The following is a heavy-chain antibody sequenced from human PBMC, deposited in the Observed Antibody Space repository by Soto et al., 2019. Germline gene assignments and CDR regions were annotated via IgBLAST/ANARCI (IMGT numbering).Heavy chain of an antibody. CDR1: GGSISSGGYY. J-gene: IGHJ4*02. V-gene: IGHV4-31*03. CDR2: IYYSGST. D-gene: IGHD3-22*01. CDR3: AMGDDSSGLGRKH. Sequence: QVQLQESGPGLVKPSQTLSLTCTVSGGSISSGGYYWSWIRQHPGKGLEWIGYIYYSGSTYYNPSLKSRVTVSVDTSKNQFSLKLSSVTAADTAVYYCAMGDDSSGLGRKHWGQGTLVTVSS.